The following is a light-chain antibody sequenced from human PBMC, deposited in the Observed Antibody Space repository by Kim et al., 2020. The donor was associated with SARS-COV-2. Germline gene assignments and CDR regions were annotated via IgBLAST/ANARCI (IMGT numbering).Light chain of an antibody. J-gene: IGKJ5*01. CDR2: DAS. V-gene: IGKV1-33*01. Sequence: ASFGDRITITCQASQDISNYLNWYKQKPGKAPKLLIYDASNLETGVPSRFSGSGSGTDFTFTISSLQPEDIATYYCQQYDNLLITFGQGTRLEIK. CDR1: QDISNY. CDR3: QQYDNLLIT.